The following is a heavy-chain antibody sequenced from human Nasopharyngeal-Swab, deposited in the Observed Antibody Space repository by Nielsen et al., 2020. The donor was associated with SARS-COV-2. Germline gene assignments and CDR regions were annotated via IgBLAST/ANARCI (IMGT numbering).Heavy chain of an antibody. Sequence: SQTLSLTRAVSGYSMHSGYYWGWIRQPPGKGREWIGSIYHSGSTYYNPSLKSRVTLSIDTSKNQFSLKLSSVTAADTAVYYCARAVEMAAILDYWGQGTLVTVSS. J-gene: IGHJ4*02. CDR3: ARAVEMAAILDY. CDR2: IYHSGST. D-gene: IGHD5-24*01. V-gene: IGHV4-38-2*01. CDR1: GYSMHSGYY.